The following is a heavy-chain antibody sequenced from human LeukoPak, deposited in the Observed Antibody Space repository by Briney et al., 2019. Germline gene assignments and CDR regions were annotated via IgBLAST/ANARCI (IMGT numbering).Heavy chain of an antibody. D-gene: IGHD5-18*01. V-gene: IGHV3-53*01. J-gene: IGHJ5*02. CDR3: AIVDTAMDP. CDR2: INSGGTT. CDR1: GFTVSSNY. Sequence: GGSLRLSCAASGFTVSSNYMSWVRLASGKGLEWVSVINSGGTTYYADSVKGRFTISRDNSKNTLYLQMNSLRAEDTAVYCCAIVDTAMDPWGQGTLVIVSS.